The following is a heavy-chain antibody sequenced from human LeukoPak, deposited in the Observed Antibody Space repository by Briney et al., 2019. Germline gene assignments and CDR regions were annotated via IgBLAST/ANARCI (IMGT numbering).Heavy chain of an antibody. CDR3: ARVGEGWFGELYFDY. CDR2: MNPNSGNT. D-gene: IGHD3-10*01. CDR1: GYTFTSYD. Sequence: ASVKVSCKASGYTFTSYDINWVRQATGQGLEWMGWMNPNSGNTGYAQKFQGRVTMTRNTSISTAYMELSSLRSEDMAVYYCARVGEGWFGELYFDYWGQGTLVTVSS. J-gene: IGHJ4*02. V-gene: IGHV1-8*01.